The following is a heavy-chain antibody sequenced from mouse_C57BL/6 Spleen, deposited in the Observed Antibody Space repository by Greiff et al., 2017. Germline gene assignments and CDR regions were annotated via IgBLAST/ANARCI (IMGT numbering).Heavy chain of an antibody. J-gene: IGHJ3*01. CDR1: GYTFTDYY. Sequence: EVQLQQSGPELVKPGASVKISCKASGYTFTDYYMNWVKQSHGKSLEWIGDINPNNGGTSYNQKFKGKATLTVDKSSSTAYMELRSLTSEDSAVYYCARGGLYLPDWGQGILVTVSA. CDR2: INPNNGGT. CDR3: ARGGLYLPD. V-gene: IGHV1-26*01. D-gene: IGHD5-1-1*01.